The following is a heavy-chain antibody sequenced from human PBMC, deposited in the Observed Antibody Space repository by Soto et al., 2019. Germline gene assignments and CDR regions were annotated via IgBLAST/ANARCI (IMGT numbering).Heavy chain of an antibody. D-gene: IGHD3-22*01. CDR1: GFTFSSYG. V-gene: IGHV3-30*18. Sequence: GGSLRLSCAASGFTFSSYGMHWVRQAPGKGLEWVAVISYDGSNKYYADSVKGRFTISRDNSKNTLYLQMNSLRAEDTAVYYCAKDIYYDSSGQNFDIWGQGTMVTVSS. CDR2: ISYDGSNK. CDR3: AKDIYYDSSGQNFDI. J-gene: IGHJ3*02.